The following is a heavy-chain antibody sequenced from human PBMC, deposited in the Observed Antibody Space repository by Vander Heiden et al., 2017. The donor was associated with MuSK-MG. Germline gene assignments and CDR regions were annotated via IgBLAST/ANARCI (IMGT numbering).Heavy chain of an antibody. CDR2: LNHSGSN. CDR1: GGSFSGYF. V-gene: IGHV4-34*01. CDR3: AIGLHDDVWRSCRYTHPFDY. J-gene: IGHJ4*02. D-gene: IGHD3-16*02. Sequence: QVQLQRGGAGLWKPSQTLSLPRAVYGGSFSGYFRIWPRQPPRQGLGWMGELNHSGSNNYNTSLKRRVTISVDTTKNQFSLKLSSVPAADTAVYYCAIGLHDDVWRSCRYTHPFDYWGQGTLVTVSS.